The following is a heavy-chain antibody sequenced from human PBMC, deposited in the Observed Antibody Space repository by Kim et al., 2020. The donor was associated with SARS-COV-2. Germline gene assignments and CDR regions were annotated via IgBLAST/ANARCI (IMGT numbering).Heavy chain of an antibody. CDR2: ISHSGST. V-gene: IGHV4-34*01. CDR1: GGAFSGYY. D-gene: IGHD1-26*01. Sequence: SETLSLTCAVYGGAFSGYYWSWVRQPPGKGLEWIGEISHSGSTNYEPSLNSRVTISGDTSKNQVSLKLTSVTAADTAVYYCAPYSGNRRFDYWGQGTLVT. CDR3: APYSGNRRFDY. J-gene: IGHJ4*02.